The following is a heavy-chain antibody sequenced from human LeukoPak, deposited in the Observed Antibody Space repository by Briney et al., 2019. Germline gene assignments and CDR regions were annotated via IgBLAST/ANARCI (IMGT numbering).Heavy chain of an antibody. J-gene: IGHJ6*02. Sequence: GGSLRLSCAASGFTFSSYWMSWVRQAPGKGLEWVANIKQDGSEKYYVDSVKGRFTISRGNAKNSLYLQMNSLRAEDTAVYYCAREDTAMVLKNYYYYYGMDVWGQGTTVTVSS. CDR2: IKQDGSEK. D-gene: IGHD5-18*01. CDR1: GFTFSSYW. CDR3: AREDTAMVLKNYYYYYGMDV. V-gene: IGHV3-7*01.